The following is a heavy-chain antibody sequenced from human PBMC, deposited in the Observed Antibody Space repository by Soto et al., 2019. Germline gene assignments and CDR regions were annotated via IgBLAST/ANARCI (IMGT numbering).Heavy chain of an antibody. V-gene: IGHV3-23*01. CDR3: ARAGWRGATTINYYYGMDV. D-gene: IGHD1-26*01. CDR2: ISGSGGST. Sequence: PGGSLRLSCAASGFTFSSYAMSWARQAPGKGLEWVSAISGSGGSTYYADSVKGRFTISRDNSKNTLYLQMNSLRAEDTAVYYCARAGWRGATTINYYYGMDVWGQGTTVTVSS. CDR1: GFTFSSYA. J-gene: IGHJ6*02.